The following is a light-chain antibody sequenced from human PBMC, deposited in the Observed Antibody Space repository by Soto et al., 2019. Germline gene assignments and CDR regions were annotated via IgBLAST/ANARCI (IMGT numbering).Light chain of an antibody. CDR1: SGSVSTSYY. CDR2: STN. CDR3: VLYMGSGIWV. J-gene: IGLJ3*02. V-gene: IGLV8-61*01. Sequence: QAVVTQEPSFSVSPGRTVTLTCGLSSGSVSTSYYPTWYQQTPGQAPRTLIYSTNTRSSGVPDRFSGSILGNKAALTITGAQXDDESXYYCVLYMGSGIWVFGGGTKLTVL.